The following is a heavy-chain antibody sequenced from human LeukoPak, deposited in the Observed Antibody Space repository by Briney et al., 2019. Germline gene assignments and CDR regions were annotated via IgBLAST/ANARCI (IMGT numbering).Heavy chain of an antibody. V-gene: IGHV1-69*05. CDR2: IIPIFGTA. J-gene: IGHJ4*02. CDR3: ARDREAGSSWTFDY. Sequence: PVKVSCKASGGTFSSYAISWVRQAPGQGLEWMGGIIPIFGTANYAQKFQGRVTITTDESTSTAYMELSSLRSEDTAVYYCARDREAGSSWTFDYWGQGTLVTVSS. D-gene: IGHD6-13*01. CDR1: GGTFSSYA.